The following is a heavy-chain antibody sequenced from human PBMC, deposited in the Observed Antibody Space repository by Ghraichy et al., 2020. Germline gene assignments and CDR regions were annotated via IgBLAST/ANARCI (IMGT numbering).Heavy chain of an antibody. V-gene: IGHV4/OR15-8*02. CDR2: IYHTGSR. Sequence: SETLSLTCVVSGGSITSNWWSWVRQPPGKGLEWIGEIYHTGSRHYNPSLQSRLTMSIDQSTNQVSLLLRSVTAADTAVYYCARHVAVSGTRGFDNWGQGTLVTVSS. CDR1: GGSITSNW. D-gene: IGHD6-19*01. CDR3: ARHVAVSGTRGFDN. J-gene: IGHJ4*02.